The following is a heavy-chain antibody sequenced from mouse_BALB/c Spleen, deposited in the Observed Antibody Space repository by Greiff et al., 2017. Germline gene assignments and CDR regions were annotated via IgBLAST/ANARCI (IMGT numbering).Heavy chain of an antibody. J-gene: IGHJ3*01. CDR3: ARGGAY. Sequence: QVQLQQPGAALVKPGASVNLSCKASGYTFTSYDIHWVRQGPEQGLEWIGWISPGDGSTKYNEKFKGKATLTTDKSSSTAYMQLSRLSSEDSGVFVCARGGAYWGQGTLVTVSA. V-gene: IGHV1S56*01. CDR1: GYTFTSYD. CDR2: ISPGDGST.